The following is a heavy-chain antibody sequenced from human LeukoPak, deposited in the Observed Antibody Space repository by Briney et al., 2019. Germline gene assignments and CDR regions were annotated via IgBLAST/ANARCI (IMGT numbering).Heavy chain of an antibody. Sequence: PSETLSLTCTVSGGPISSGSYYWSWLRQSAGNRLEWIGHVDSSGNTNYNPSLESRVTMSVDTSKKQFSLKLTSVTAADMAVYFCARQFLVGSTFHAFDLWGQGTRVTVSS. CDR3: ARQFLVGSTFHAFDL. CDR1: GGPISSGSYY. D-gene: IGHD1-26*01. CDR2: VDSSGNT. J-gene: IGHJ3*01. V-gene: IGHV4-61*09.